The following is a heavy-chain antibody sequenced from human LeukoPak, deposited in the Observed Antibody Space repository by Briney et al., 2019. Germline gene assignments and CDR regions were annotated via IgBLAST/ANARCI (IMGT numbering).Heavy chain of an antibody. CDR3: ARDRDSSSEPNDAFDI. D-gene: IGHD6-6*01. CDR2: IYTSGST. Sequence: PETLSLTCTVSGGSISSYYWSWIRQPAGKGLEWIGRIYTSGSTNYNPSLKSRVTMSVDTSKNQFSLKLSSVTAADTAVYYCARDRDSSSEPNDAFDIWGQGTMVTVSS. J-gene: IGHJ3*02. CDR1: GGSISSYY. V-gene: IGHV4-4*07.